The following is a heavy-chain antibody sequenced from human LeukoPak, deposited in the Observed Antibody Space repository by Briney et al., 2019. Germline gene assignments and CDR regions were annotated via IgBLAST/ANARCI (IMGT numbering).Heavy chain of an antibody. Sequence: ASVKVSCKASGYTFTGYYMHWVRQAPGQGLEWMGWINPNSGGTNYAQKFQGRVTMTRDTSISTAYMELSRLKSDDTAVYYCARGNQKDNYFDYWGQGTLVTVSS. CDR3: ARGNQKDNYFDY. CDR2: INPNSGGT. CDR1: GYTFTGYY. D-gene: IGHD2-15*01. J-gene: IGHJ4*02. V-gene: IGHV1-2*02.